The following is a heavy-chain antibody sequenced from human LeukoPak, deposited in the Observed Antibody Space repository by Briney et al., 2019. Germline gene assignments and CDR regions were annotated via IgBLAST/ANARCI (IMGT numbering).Heavy chain of an antibody. CDR2: IYTSGST. J-gene: IGHJ3*02. CDR1: GGSISSGSYY. V-gene: IGHV4-61*02. Sequence: PSETLSLTCTVSGGSISSGSYYWSWIRQPAGKGLEWIGRIYTSGSTNYNPSLKSRVTISVDTSKNQFSLKLTSVTAADTAVYYRARPTERQSLNAFDIWGQGTMVTVSS. D-gene: IGHD1-1*01. CDR3: ARPTERQSLNAFDI.